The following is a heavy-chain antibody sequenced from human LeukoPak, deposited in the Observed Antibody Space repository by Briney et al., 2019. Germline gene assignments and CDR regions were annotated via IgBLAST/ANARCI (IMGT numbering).Heavy chain of an antibody. CDR3: ARDLRGDSSWLNYYYMDV. CDR1: GGSISSSSYY. CDR2: IYYSGST. J-gene: IGHJ6*03. D-gene: IGHD6-13*01. V-gene: IGHV4-39*07. Sequence: SETLSLTCTVSGGSISSSSYYWGWIRQPPGKGLEWIGSIYYSGSTYYNPSLKSRVTISVDTSKNQFSLKLSSVTAADTAVYYCARDLRGDSSWLNYYYMDVWGKGTTVTVSS.